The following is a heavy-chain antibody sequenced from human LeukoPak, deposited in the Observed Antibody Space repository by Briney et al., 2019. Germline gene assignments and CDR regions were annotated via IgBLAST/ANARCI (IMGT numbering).Heavy chain of an antibody. D-gene: IGHD3-10*01. CDR1: GGSISRYY. Sequence: NPSETLFLTCTVSGGSISRYYWSWLRQPPGKALEWIGYIYYTGKTYYNPSLEGRVTILVDTSRNHFSVKLSSVTAADTAVYYCARSQNYYGSGDYWSQGTLVTVSS. CDR2: IYYTGKT. CDR3: ARSQNYYGSGDY. J-gene: IGHJ4*02. V-gene: IGHV4-59*01.